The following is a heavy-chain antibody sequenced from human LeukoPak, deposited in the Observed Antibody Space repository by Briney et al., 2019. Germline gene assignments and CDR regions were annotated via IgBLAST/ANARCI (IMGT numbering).Heavy chain of an antibody. CDR2: IYYSGST. Sequence: SETLSLTCTVSGGSISSSSYYWGWIRQPPGKGLEWIGSIYYSGSTYYNPSLKSRVTISVDTSKNQFSLKLSSVTAADTAVYYCARVFYAFDYWGQGTLVTVSS. V-gene: IGHV4-39*01. D-gene: IGHD3-16*01. CDR3: ARVFYAFDY. J-gene: IGHJ4*02. CDR1: GGSISSSSYY.